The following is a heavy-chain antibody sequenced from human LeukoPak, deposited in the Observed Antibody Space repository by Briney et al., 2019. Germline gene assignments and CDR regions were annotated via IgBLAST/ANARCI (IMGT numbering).Heavy chain of an antibody. CDR1: GFTFSSYA. CDR3: AKDRRSITMIVVETNWFDP. V-gene: IGHV3-23*01. J-gene: IGHJ5*02. Sequence: GGSLRLSCAASGFTFSSYAMSWVRQAPVKGLEWVSAISGSGGSTYYADSVKGRFTISRDNSKNTLYLQMNSLRAEDTAVYYCAKDRRSITMIVVETNWFDPWGQGTLVTVSS. CDR2: ISGSGGST. D-gene: IGHD3-22*01.